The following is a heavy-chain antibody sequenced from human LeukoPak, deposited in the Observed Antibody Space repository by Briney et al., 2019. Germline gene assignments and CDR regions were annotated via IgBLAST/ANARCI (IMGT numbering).Heavy chain of an antibody. CDR1: GFTFSNYG. Sequence: GGSLRLSCAASGFTFSNYGMNWVCQAPGKGLEWVSGITSSGITYYADSVKGRFTVSRDNSKNTLYLQMNSLRAEDTAVYYCAKIRPPAYDIWGQGTMVTVSS. CDR2: ITSSGIT. J-gene: IGHJ3*02. CDR3: AKIRPPAYDI. D-gene: IGHD3-3*02. V-gene: IGHV3-23*01.